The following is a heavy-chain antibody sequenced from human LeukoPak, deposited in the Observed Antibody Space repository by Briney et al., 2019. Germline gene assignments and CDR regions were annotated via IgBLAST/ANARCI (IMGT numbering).Heavy chain of an antibody. CDR1: GGSISSYY. D-gene: IGHD5-18*01. CDR3: ARSVLGYSYGLHIDY. Sequence: SETLSLTCTVSGGSISSYYWSWIRQSPGEGLEWIGYIHYRGSTNYNPSLKSRVTISVDTSKNQFSLKLSSLTGADTAVYYCARSVLGYSYGLHIDYWGQGTLVTVSS. J-gene: IGHJ4*02. CDR2: IHYRGST. V-gene: IGHV4-59*01.